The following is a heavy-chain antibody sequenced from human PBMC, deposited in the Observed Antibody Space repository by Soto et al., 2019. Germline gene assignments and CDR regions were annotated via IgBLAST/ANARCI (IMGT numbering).Heavy chain of an antibody. Sequence: QVQLVQSGGEVKKPGASVKVSCKTSGYTFTTDGISWVRQAPGQGLEWMGWISGYNGDTNYAQKLQGRVTMTTDTSTTTGYMELRSLRSDDTAMYYCARLVSYNWFDPWGQGTLVTVSS. J-gene: IGHJ5*02. V-gene: IGHV1-18*01. CDR1: GYTFTTDG. CDR2: ISGYNGDT. CDR3: ARLVSYNWFDP.